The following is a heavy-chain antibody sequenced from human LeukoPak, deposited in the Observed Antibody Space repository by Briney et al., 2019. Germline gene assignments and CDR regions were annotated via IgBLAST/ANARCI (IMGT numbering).Heavy chain of an antibody. D-gene: IGHD3-22*01. Sequence: PGRSLRLSCAASGFTFSSYAMHWVRQAPGKGLEWVAVISYDGSNKYYADSVKGRFTISRDNSKNTLYLQMNSLRAEDTAVYYCARGLGYYYDSSGYYGSDYWGQGTLVTVSS. CDR3: ARGLGYYYDSSGYYGSDY. J-gene: IGHJ4*02. V-gene: IGHV3-30*04. CDR1: GFTFSSYA. CDR2: ISYDGSNK.